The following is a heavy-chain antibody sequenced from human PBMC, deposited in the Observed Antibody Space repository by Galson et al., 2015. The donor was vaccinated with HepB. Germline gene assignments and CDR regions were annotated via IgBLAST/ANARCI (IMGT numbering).Heavy chain of an antibody. V-gene: IGHV3-30*04. CDR3: AREPGGGVLYNGLDV. CDR2: ISYDGSDK. CDR1: GFTFTTYA. Sequence: SLRLSCAASGFTFTTYAMHWVRQAPGKGLEWVAVISYDGSDKYYADSVKGRFTISRDNAKNTLYLQMNSLRAEDTAVYYCAREPGGGVLYNGLDVWGQGTTVTVSS. J-gene: IGHJ6*02. D-gene: IGHD1-14*01.